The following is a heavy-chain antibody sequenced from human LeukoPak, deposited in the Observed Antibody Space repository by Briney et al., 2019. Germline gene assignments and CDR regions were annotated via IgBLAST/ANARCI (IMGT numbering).Heavy chain of an antibody. CDR2: ISAYNGNT. V-gene: IGHV1-18*01. CDR3: AAVALKNSYSNYFDY. CDR1: GYTFTSYG. D-gene: IGHD4-11*01. J-gene: IGHJ4*02. Sequence: GASVKVSCKASGYTFTSYGISWVRQAPGQGVEWMGWISAYNGNTNYAQKFQERVAITRDMSTSTAYLELSSLRSEDTAVYYCAAVALKNSYSNYFDYWGQGTLVTVSS.